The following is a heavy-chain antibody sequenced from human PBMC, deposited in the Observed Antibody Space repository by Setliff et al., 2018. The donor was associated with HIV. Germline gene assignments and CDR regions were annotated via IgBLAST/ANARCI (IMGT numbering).Heavy chain of an antibody. CDR2: INHSGST. D-gene: IGHD6-13*01. J-gene: IGHJ3*02. Sequence: SQTLSLTCAVDGGSFSDYHWSWIRQAPGKGLEWIGEINHSGSTNYNPSLKSRVSISIDTSKNQFSLNVNSVTAADTAVYYCARGPAPGTIGAFDIWGQGTMVTVSS. CDR1: GGSFSDYH. CDR3: ARGPAPGTIGAFDI. V-gene: IGHV4-34*01.